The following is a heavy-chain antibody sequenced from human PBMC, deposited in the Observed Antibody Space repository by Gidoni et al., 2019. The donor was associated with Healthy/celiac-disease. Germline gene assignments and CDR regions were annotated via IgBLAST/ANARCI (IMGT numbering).Heavy chain of an antibody. CDR2: INPNRGGT. Sequence: QVQLVPSGAVSKTPGASVPASCKASGYTSTAPYTHWVRQTPGQGLEWMGWINPNRGGTYYAQKCRGRVTMTRDTSISTAYMELSRLRSDDTAVYYCARAVYCTNGVCYKGYYYDSSGPDYWGQGTLVTVSS. CDR3: ARAVYCTNGVCYKGYYYDSSGPDY. D-gene: IGHD2-8*01. CDR1: GYTSTAPY. V-gene: IGHV1-2*02. J-gene: IGHJ4*02.